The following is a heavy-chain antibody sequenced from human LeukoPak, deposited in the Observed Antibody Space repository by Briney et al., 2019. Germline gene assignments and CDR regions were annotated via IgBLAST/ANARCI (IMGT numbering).Heavy chain of an antibody. D-gene: IGHD3-3*01. V-gene: IGHV4-34*01. J-gene: IGHJ6*02. CDR3: ARDEAIFGAGYYYGMDV. CDR1: GGSFSGYY. CDR2: INHSGST. Sequence: SETLSLTCAVYGGSFSGYYWSWIRQPPGKGLEWIGEINHSGSTNYNPSLKSRVTISVDTSKNQFSLKLSSVTAADTAVYYCARDEAIFGAGYYYGMDVWGQGTTVTVSS.